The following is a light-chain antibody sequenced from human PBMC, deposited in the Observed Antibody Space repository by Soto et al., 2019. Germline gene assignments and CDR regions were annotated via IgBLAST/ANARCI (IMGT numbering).Light chain of an antibody. CDR3: QQYKSYPWT. Sequence: DIHMTHSPSTLSASVGDRVTITCRASETISSWLAWYQQKPGKAPKLLIYDASTLESGVPSRFSGSGSGTEFSLTIRSLQPDDFASYYCQQYKSYPWTFGQGTKVDIK. V-gene: IGKV1-5*01. J-gene: IGKJ1*01. CDR2: DAS. CDR1: ETISSW.